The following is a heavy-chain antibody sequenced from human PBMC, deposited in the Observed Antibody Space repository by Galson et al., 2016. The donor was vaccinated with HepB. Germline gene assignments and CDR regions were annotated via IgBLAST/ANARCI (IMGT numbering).Heavy chain of an antibody. CDR2: ISSSGSPI. J-gene: IGHJ4*02. CDR3: ARRSPLSLNYLDY. D-gene: IGHD6-19*01. Sequence: SLRLSCAASEFTFSDYYMSWIRQAPGKGLEWLCFISSSGSPIYYADSVKGRFTVSRDNAKKALYLQMNSLRAEDTAVYYCARRSPLSLNYLDYWGPGTLVTVSS. CDR1: EFTFSDYY. V-gene: IGHV3-11*01.